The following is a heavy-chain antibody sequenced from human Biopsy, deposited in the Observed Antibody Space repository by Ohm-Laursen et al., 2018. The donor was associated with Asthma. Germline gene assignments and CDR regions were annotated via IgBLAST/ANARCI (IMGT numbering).Heavy chain of an antibody. J-gene: IGHJ4*02. CDR2: VYYSGST. V-gene: IGHV4-59*01. D-gene: IGHD2-21*02. CDR3: ARGVDRVTGLLDHFDS. CDR1: GGSINNFY. Sequence: SETLSLTCTVSGGSINNFYWSWIRQPPGKGLESIGHVYYSGSTNYNPSLKSRVTISIDASKNQFSLKLTSVTAAVTAVYYCARGVDRVTGLLDHFDSWGQGTLVTVSS.